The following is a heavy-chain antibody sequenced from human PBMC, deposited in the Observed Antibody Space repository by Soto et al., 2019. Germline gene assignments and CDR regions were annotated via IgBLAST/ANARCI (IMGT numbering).Heavy chain of an antibody. J-gene: IGHJ4*02. CDR3: ARDRCGTDY. V-gene: IGHV3-7*01. CDR2: IKQGGIAT. Sequence: EVQLVESGGGLVQPGGSLRLSCAASGFTFSSYWMTWVRQAPGKGLEWVASIKQGGIATYYVDSVKGRFTISRDDAKSSLYLKRNSLRAEDTAVYYCARDRCGTDYWGQGTLVTVSS. D-gene: IGHD3-16*02. CDR1: GFTFSSYW.